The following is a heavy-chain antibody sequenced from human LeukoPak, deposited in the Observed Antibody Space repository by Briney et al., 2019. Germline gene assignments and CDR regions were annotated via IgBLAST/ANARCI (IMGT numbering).Heavy chain of an antibody. CDR1: GFTFSSYA. CDR2: ISGSGAYT. Sequence: PGGSLRPSCAASGFTFSSYAMSWVRQAPGKGLEWVSAISGSGAYTYYADSVKGRFTISRDNSKNTLYLQMNSLTAEDTAVYYCAKDLWFGELRGTYDYWGQGTLVAVSS. V-gene: IGHV3-23*01. J-gene: IGHJ4*02. D-gene: IGHD3-10*01. CDR3: AKDLWFGELRGTYDY.